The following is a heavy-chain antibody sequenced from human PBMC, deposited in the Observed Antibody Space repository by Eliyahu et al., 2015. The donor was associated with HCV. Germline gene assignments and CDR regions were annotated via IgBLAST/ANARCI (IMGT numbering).Heavy chain of an antibody. CDR2: IWYDGSNK. J-gene: IGHJ4*02. CDR3: ARGGIQLWPTTEIDY. V-gene: IGHV3-33*01. CDR1: GFTFSTYG. Sequence: QVQLVESGGGVVQPGXSLRLSCAAXGFTFSTYGMHWVRQAPGKGLEWVAVIWYDGSNKYYADSVKGRFTISRDNSKNTLYLQMSSLRTEDTAVYYCARGGIQLWPTTEIDYWGQGTLVTVSS. D-gene: IGHD5-18*01.